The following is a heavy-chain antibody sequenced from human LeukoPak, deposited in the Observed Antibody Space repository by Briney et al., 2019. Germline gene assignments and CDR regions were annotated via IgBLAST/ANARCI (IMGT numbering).Heavy chain of an antibody. D-gene: IGHD3-22*01. CDR3: ARDRTYYDSGNFDY. V-gene: IGHV1-2*02. Sequence: ASVKVSCKASGYTFTGYYMHWVRQAPGQGLEWMGWINPNSGGTNYAQRFQGRVTMTRDTSISTAYMELSRLRSDDTAVYYCARDRTYYDSGNFDYWGQGTLVTVSS. J-gene: IGHJ4*02. CDR1: GYTFTGYY. CDR2: INPNSGGT.